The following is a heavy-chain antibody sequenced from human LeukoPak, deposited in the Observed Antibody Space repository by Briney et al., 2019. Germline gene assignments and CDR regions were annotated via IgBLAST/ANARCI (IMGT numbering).Heavy chain of an antibody. CDR1: GFIFSTYA. V-gene: IGHV3-23*01. CDR2: IGGGGRST. CDR3: AKSRDYGGNSFSDY. D-gene: IGHD4-23*01. J-gene: IGHJ4*02. Sequence: PGRSLRLSCAASGFIFSTYAMNWVRQAPGKGLEWVSSIGGGGRSTYYADSVKGRFTISRDNSKSTLYLQMNSLRAEDTAVYYCAKSRDYGGNSFSDYWGQGILVTVSS.